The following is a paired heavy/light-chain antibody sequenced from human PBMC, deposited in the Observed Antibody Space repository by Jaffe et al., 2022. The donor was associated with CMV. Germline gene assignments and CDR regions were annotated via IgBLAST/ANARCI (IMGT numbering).Heavy chain of an antibody. J-gene: IGHJ3*02. CDR3: AKRGRGVTTLRGGGAFDI. Sequence: VQLVESGGDLVQPGGSLRLSCAVSGFTFGTYAMSWVRQTPGKGLEWVSGISDSGGTTHYADSVKGRFTISRDNSKNTLFLELNNLRVEDTAVYFCAKRGRGVTTLRGGGAFDIWGQGTMVTVSS. D-gene: IGHD4-4*01. CDR2: ISDSGGTT. CDR1: GFTFGTYA. V-gene: IGHV3-23*04.
Light chain of an antibody. CDR1: SSNIGNNY. CDR2: DNN. J-gene: IGLJ3*02. CDR3: ATWDSSLSVWV. V-gene: IGLV1-51*01. Sequence: QSVLTQPPSVSAAPGQKVTISCSGSSSNIGNNYVSWYHQVPGTAPQLLIYDNNNRPSGIPDRITGSKSGTSATLGITGLQTGDEGDYYCATWDSSLSVWVFGGGTKLTVL.